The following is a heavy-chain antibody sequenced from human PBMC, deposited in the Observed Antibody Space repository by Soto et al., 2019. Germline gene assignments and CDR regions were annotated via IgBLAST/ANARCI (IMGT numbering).Heavy chain of an antibody. CDR1: GFTFSSYS. CDR3: ARDRPAARQGEDY. Sequence: SGGSLRLSCAASGFTFSSYSSNGVRQAPGRGLEWVSSISSSSSYIYYADAVKGRFTISRDNATNSLYLQMHSLRAEDTAVYYCARDRPAARQGEDYWGQGTLVTVSS. CDR2: ISSSSSYI. J-gene: IGHJ4*02. D-gene: IGHD6-6*01. V-gene: IGHV3-21*01.